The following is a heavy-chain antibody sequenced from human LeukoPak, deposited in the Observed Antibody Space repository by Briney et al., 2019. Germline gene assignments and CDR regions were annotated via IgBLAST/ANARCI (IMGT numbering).Heavy chain of an antibody. CDR3: ARVWTLKHIVVVTASPYYFDY. CDR2: INHSGST. CDR1: GGSFSGYY. J-gene: IGHJ4*02. Sequence: TPSETLSLTCAVYGGSFSGYYWSWIRQPPGKGLEWIGEINHSGSTNYNPSLKSRVTISVDTSKNQFSLKLSSVTAADTAVYYCARVWTLKHIVVVTASPYYFDYWGQGTLVTVSS. V-gene: IGHV4-34*01. D-gene: IGHD2-21*02.